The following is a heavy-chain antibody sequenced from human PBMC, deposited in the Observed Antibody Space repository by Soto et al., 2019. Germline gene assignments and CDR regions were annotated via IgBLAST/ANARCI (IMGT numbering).Heavy chain of an antibody. V-gene: IGHV4-59*01. CDR2: VHHTGNT. J-gene: IGHJ4*02. CDR1: GDSIRHSF. D-gene: IGHD3-10*01. Sequence: PSETLSLTCTVSGDSIRHSFWSWVRQPPGKGLEWIGLVHHTGNTNYNPSLETRFTMLIDASANHFSLTLTSVTPADAAIYYCAXGREDHVDHHFGHLFDSWGQGTLVTVSS. CDR3: AXGREDHVDHHFGHLFDS.